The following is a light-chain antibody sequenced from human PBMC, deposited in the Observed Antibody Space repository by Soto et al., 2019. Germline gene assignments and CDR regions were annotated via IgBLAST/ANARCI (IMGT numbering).Light chain of an antibody. CDR2: DVS. CDR3: QQYGSSPT. V-gene: IGKV3-20*01. CDR1: QSVSSSY. Sequence: EIVLTQSPGTLSLSPGEIATLSCRSSQSVSSSYLAWYQHKPGQAPRLLIYDVSSRATGIPDRFSGSGSGTDFTLTISRLEPEDFAVYYCQQYGSSPTFGQGTKVEIK. J-gene: IGKJ1*01.